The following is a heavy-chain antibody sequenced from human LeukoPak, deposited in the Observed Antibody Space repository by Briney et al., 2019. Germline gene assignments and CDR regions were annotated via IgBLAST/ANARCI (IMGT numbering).Heavy chain of an antibody. CDR2: IKFDGSLA. V-gene: IGHV3-74*01. J-gene: IGHJ2*01. D-gene: IGHD3-16*01. CDR3: VTGHYDSRMYFDL. CDR1: GLTFSTYW. Sequence: GGSLRLSCTASGLTFSTYWVHWVRPPPGKGLVWVSQIKFDGSLASYADSVKGRFTISRDNAKNTLYLQMNTLGTEDAAVYYCVTGHYDSRMYFDLWGRGTLVTVSS.